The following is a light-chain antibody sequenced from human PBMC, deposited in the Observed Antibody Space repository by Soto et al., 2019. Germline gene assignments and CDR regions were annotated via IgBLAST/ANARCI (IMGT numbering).Light chain of an antibody. J-gene: IGLJ2*01. CDR1: SSNIGAGYD. CDR3: QSYDSSLRGSVV. Sequence: QSVLTQPPSVSGAPVQRVTISCTGSSSNIGAGYDVHWYQQLPGTAPKLLIFGNSNRPSGVPDRFSGSKSGTSDSLAITGLQAEDEAEYYCQSYDSSLRGSVVFGGGTKVTVL. CDR2: GNS. V-gene: IGLV1-40*01.